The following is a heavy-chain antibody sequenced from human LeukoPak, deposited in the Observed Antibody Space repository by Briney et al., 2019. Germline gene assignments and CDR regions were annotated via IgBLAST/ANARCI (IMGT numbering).Heavy chain of an antibody. J-gene: IGHJ4*02. CDR2: IKPDGSDQ. CDR3: ARWSLGDY. V-gene: IGHV3-7*01. D-gene: IGHD1-26*01. CDR1: GFTFSSYW. Sequence: GGSLRLSCAASGFTFSSYWMSWVRQAPGKGLEWVANIKPDGSDQYYVDSVKGRFTNSRDNAKNSLYLQMNSLRAEDTAVYYCARWSLGDYWGQGTLVTVSS.